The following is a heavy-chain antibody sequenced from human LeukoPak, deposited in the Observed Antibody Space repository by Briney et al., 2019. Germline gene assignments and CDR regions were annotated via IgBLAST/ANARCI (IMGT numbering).Heavy chain of an antibody. Sequence: GASVKVSCKASGGTFSSYAISWVRQAPGQGLEWMGGIIPIFGTANYAQKLQGRVTMTTDTSTSTAYMELRSLRSDDTAVYYCARVDCSSTSCYVPPVDYWGQGTLVTVSS. J-gene: IGHJ4*02. CDR3: ARVDCSSTSCYVPPVDY. V-gene: IGHV1-69*05. CDR1: GGTFSSYA. D-gene: IGHD2-2*01. CDR2: IIPIFGTA.